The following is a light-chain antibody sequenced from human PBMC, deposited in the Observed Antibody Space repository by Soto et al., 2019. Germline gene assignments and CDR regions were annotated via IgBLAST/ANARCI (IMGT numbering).Light chain of an antibody. CDR2: DAS. CDR3: QQYGNSIPIT. V-gene: IGKV3-11*01. CDR1: QSVSSY. J-gene: IGKJ5*01. Sequence: ERVLTQSPATLSLSPVERATLSCRASQSVSSYLAWYQQKPGQAPRLLIYDASNRATGIPARFSGSGSGTDFTLTISRLEPEDFAVYYCQQYGNSIPITFGQGTLLEI.